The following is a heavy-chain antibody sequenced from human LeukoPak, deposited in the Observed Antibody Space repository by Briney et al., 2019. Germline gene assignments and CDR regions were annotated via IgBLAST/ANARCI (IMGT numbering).Heavy chain of an antibody. CDR2: ISGCGGST. V-gene: IGHV3-23*01. Sequence: GGFLRLSCAASGCTFSGYAMSWVRQAPGKGLEWVSAISGCGGSTYYADSVKGRFTISRDNSKNTLYLQMNSLRAEDTAVYYCAKPLTYYYDSSGYYYPFDYWGQGTLVTVSS. J-gene: IGHJ4*02. D-gene: IGHD3-22*01. CDR3: AKPLTYYYDSSGYYYPFDY. CDR1: GCTFSGYA.